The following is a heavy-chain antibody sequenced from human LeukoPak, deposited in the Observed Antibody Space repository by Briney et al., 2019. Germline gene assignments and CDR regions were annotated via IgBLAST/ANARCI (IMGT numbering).Heavy chain of an antibody. V-gene: IGHV1-2*02. CDR2: INPNSGGT. CDR3: ASKSPPDY. Sequence: EASVKVSFKASGYTFTVYYMHWVRQAPGPGLEWMGWINPNSGGTNYAQKFQGRVTMTRDTSISTAYMELSRLRSDNTAVYYCASKSPPDYWGQGTLVTVSS. CDR1: GYTFTVYY. J-gene: IGHJ4*02.